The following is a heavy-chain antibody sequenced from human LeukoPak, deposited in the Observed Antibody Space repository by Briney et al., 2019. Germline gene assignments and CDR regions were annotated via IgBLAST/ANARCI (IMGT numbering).Heavy chain of an antibody. CDR2: ISGSGGST. D-gene: IGHD2-2*01. J-gene: IGHJ4*02. CDR3: AKDRSVVVPAALDY. CDR1: GFTFSSYA. Sequence: GGSLRLSCAASGFTFSSYAMSWVRQAPGKGLEWVSAISGSGGSTYYADSVKGRFTISRDNTKNTLYLQMNSLRAEDTAVYYCAKDRSVVVPAALDYWGQGTLVTVSS. V-gene: IGHV3-23*01.